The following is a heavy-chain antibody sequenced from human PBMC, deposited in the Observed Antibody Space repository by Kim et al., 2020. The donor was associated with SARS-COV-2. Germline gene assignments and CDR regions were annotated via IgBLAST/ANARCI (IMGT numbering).Heavy chain of an antibody. CDR3: AKDLPSSGWYVGYYYYYGMDV. J-gene: IGHJ6*02. CDR1: GFTFSSYA. D-gene: IGHD6-19*01. Sequence: GGSLRLSCAASGFTFSSYAMSWVRQAPGKGLEWVSAISGSGGSTYYADSVKGRFTISRDNSKNTLYLQMNSLRAEDTAVYYCAKDLPSSGWYVGYYYYYGMDVWGQGTMVTVSS. V-gene: IGHV3-23*01. CDR2: ISGSGGST.